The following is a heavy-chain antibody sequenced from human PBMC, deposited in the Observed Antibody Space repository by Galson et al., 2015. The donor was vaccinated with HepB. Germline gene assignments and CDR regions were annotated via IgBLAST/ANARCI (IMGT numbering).Heavy chain of an antibody. CDR3: ARGYSSGYYRFFFGYYYGMDV. J-gene: IGHJ6*02. CDR1: GGTFSSYA. D-gene: IGHD3-22*01. V-gene: IGHV1-69*06. CDR2: IIPIFGTA. Sequence: SVKVSCKASGGTFSSYAISWVRQAPGQGLEWMGGIIPIFGTANYAQKFQGRVTITADKSTSTAYMELSSLRSEDTAVYYCARGYSSGYYRFFFGYYYGMDVWGQGTTVTVSS.